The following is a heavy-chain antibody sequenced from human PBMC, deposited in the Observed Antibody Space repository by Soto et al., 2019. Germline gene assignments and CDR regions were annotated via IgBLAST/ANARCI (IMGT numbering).Heavy chain of an antibody. CDR2: IRSKANSYAT. CDR3: AKNWHRGSLAH. Sequence: GGSLRLSCAASGFTFSGSAMHWVRQASGKGLEWVGRIRSKANSYATAYAASVKGRFTISRDDSKNTAYLQMNSLKTEDTAVYYGAKNWHRGSLAHWGQGTLVTVDS. D-gene: IGHD3-10*01. V-gene: IGHV3-73*01. J-gene: IGHJ4*02. CDR1: GFTFSGSA.